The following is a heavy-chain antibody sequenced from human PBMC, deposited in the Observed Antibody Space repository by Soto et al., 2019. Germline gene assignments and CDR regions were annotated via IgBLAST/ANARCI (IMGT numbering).Heavy chain of an antibody. D-gene: IGHD4-4*01. CDR3: ARSKTEYYYAYGMDG. CDR1: GGTFSTYP. J-gene: IGHJ6*02. Sequence: QVQLVQSGAEVKKPGSSVTVSCKTSGGTFSTYPISWVRQAPGQGLEWMGGIIPVFGSSYYAQKLQGRATSTADESTTTAYMELSSLRSEDTAVYYGARSKTEYYYAYGMDGWGQGTTVTVSS. V-gene: IGHV1-69*12. CDR2: IIPVFGSS.